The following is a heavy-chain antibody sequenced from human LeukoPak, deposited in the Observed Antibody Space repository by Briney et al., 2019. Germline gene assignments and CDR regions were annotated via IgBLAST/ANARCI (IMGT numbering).Heavy chain of an antibody. CDR1: GYTFTSYA. Sequence: GASVKVSCKASGYTFTSYAMHWVRQAPGQRLEWMGWINAGNGNTKYSQKFQGRVTITRDTSAGTAYMELSSLRSEDTAVYYCARWYDSSGYYSREQDAFDIWGQGTMVTVSS. J-gene: IGHJ3*02. D-gene: IGHD3-22*01. V-gene: IGHV1-3*01. CDR3: ARWYDSSGYYSREQDAFDI. CDR2: INAGNGNT.